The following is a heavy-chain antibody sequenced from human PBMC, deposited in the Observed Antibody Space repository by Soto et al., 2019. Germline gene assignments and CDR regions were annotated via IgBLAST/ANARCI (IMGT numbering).Heavy chain of an antibody. D-gene: IGHD1-26*01. CDR2: IIPIFGTA. Sequence: QVQLVQSGAEVKKPGSSVKVSCKASGSTFSSYAISWVRQAPGQGLEWMGGIIPIFGTANYAQKFQGRVTITAYESTSTAYMELSRMRAEDTAVYYCARAGGGRPLPFDYWGQGTLVTVSS. J-gene: IGHJ4*02. CDR1: GSTFSSYA. CDR3: ARAGGGRPLPFDY. V-gene: IGHV1-69*01.